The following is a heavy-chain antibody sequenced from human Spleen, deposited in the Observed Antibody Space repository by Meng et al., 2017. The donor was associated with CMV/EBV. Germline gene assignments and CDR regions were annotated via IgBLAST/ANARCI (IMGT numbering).Heavy chain of an antibody. CDR1: GYTFINYG. V-gene: IGHV1-18*01. CDR3: ARGRGGYCSSTSCLFDY. J-gene: IGHJ4*02. CDR2: ISAYNGNT. D-gene: IGHD2-2*01. Sequence: ASVKVSCKASGYTFINYGISWVRQAPGQGLEWMGWISAYNGNTKSEQKLQGRVTMTTDTSTSTAYMELRRVGTDDTAVYYCARGRGGYCSSTSCLFDYWGQGTLVTVSS.